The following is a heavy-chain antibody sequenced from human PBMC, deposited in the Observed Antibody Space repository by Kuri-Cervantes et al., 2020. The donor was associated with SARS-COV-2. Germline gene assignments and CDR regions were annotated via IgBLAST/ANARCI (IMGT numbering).Heavy chain of an antibody. J-gene: IGHJ3*02. D-gene: IGHD3-22*01. CDR2: ISGTGGSSS. CDR3: TRSSGYAPYLDSFDM. Sequence: GESLKLSCAASGFTFSSYAMHWVRQAPGKGLEWVSVISGTGGSSSFYADTGKGRFIISRDNAEDTLYLEINGLRVDDMAVYFCTRSSGYAPYLDSFDMWGQGTTVTVSS. V-gene: IGHV3-23*01. CDR1: GFTFSSYA.